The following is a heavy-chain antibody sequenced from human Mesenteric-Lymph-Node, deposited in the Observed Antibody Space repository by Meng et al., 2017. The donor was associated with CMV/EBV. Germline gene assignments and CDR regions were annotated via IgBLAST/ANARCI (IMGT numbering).Heavy chain of an antibody. J-gene: IGHJ3*02. CDR1: GLTFRSYW. D-gene: IGHD2-15*01. CDR2: IDSDGTPT. V-gene: IGHV3-74*01. CDR3: ASGYCSGGNCYSWAFDI. Sequence: GESLKISCAVSGLTFRSYWMHWVRQTPGKGLVWVSRIDSDGTPTRYADSVRGRFTISRDNAKNTLYLQMNSLRPEDTAVYYCASGYCSGGNCYSWAFDIWGQGTMVTVSS.